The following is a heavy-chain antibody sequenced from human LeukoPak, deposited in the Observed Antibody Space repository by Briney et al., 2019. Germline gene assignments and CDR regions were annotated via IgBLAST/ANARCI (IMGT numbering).Heavy chain of an antibody. J-gene: IGHJ3*02. D-gene: IGHD2-2*01. Sequence: PGGSLRLSCAASGFTFSIYWMNWVRQAPGKGLEWVANIKQDGSEKYYVDSVKGRFTISRDNAKNSLYLQMNSLRAEDTAVYYCARDFTRYCSSASCYDAFDIWGQGTMVTVSS. CDR2: IKQDGSEK. V-gene: IGHV3-7*01. CDR1: GFTFSIYW. CDR3: ARDFTRYCSSASCYDAFDI.